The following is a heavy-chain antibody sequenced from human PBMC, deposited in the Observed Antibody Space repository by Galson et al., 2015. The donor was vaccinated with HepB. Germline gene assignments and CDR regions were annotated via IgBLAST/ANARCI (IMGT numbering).Heavy chain of an antibody. CDR3: ARHGTLTTFSIGP. CDR2: IYDSGST. V-gene: IGHV4-39*01. Sequence: ETLSLTCSVSGGSISSSPSYWGWIRQPPGKGLEWIGTIYDSGSTYYNPSLKSRVTISVDTSKNQFSLKLSSVTAADTALYYCARHGTLTTFSIGPWGPGTLVTVSS. CDR1: GGSISSSPSY. J-gene: IGHJ5*02. D-gene: IGHD2/OR15-2a*01.